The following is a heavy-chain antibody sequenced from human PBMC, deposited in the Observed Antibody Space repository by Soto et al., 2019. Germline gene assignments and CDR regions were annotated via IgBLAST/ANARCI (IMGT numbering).Heavy chain of an antibody. CDR3: ARGITMVRGVIYYYYHYMDV. CDR1: GGSISSSSSY. J-gene: IGHJ6*03. D-gene: IGHD3-10*01. CDR2: MSYSGST. V-gene: IGHV4-39*01. Sequence: SETLSLTCTVSGGSISSSSSYWGWIRQPPGKGLEWIGSMSYSGSTYHNPSLKSRVTLSVDTTQNQFSLKLTSVTAADTAVYYCARGITMVRGVIYYYYHYMDVWGKGTTVTVSS.